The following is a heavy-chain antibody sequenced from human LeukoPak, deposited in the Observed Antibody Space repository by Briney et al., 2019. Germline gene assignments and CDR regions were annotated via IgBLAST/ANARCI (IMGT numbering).Heavy chain of an antibody. CDR3: ARDFYDSSGYNRFDY. Sequence: GGSLRLSCAASGFSFINYNMHWVRQAPGKGLEWVSSISSSSTYIYYADSMKGRFTISRDNAKNSLYLQMNSLRAEDTAVYYCARDFYDSSGYNRFDYWGQGTLVTVSS. CDR1: GFSFINYN. V-gene: IGHV3-21*01. J-gene: IGHJ4*02. CDR2: ISSSSTYI. D-gene: IGHD3-22*01.